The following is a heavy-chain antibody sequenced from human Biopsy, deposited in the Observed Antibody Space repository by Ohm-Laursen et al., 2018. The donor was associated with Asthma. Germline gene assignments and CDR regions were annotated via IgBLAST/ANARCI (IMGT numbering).Heavy chain of an antibody. V-gene: IGHV3-7*01. CDR1: VFTFGDYC. CDR2: IKHDGREK. D-gene: IGHD3-3*01. Sequence: SLRLSCAASVFTFGDYCMSWVRPVPGQGLEWVANIKHDGREKNHVDSLKGRFTISRDNAKNLLFLQMNSLRAEDTAVYYCARTFHFWSPYHAEHYQLWGQGTLVTVSS. J-gene: IGHJ1*01. CDR3: ARTFHFWSPYHAEHYQL.